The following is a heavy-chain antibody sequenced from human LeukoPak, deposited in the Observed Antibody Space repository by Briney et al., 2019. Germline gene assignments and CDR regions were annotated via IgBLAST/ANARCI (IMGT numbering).Heavy chain of an antibody. V-gene: IGHV4-39*07. Sequence: SETLSLTCTVSGGSISSSSYYWGWIRQPPGKGLEWIGSIYYSGSTYYNPSLKSRVTISVDTSKNQFSLKLSSVTAADTAVYYCARDQYYDYVWGSYRPYYFDYWGQGTLVTVSS. D-gene: IGHD3-16*02. CDR2: IYYSGST. CDR1: GGSISSSSYY. J-gene: IGHJ4*02. CDR3: ARDQYYDYVWGSYRPYYFDY.